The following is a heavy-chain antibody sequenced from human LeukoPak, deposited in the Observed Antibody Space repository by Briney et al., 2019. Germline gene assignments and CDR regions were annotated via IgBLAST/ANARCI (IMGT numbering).Heavy chain of an antibody. CDR3: ARGGSWFGEFRWWYMDV. CDR2: IYSGGST. Sequence: TGGSLRLSCAASGFTVSSNNMNWVRQAPGKGLEWVSVIYSGGSTYYVDSVEGRFIISRDNSKNTVYLQMNRLRAEDTAVYYCARGGSWFGEFRWWYMDVWGKGTTVTISS. D-gene: IGHD3-10*01. J-gene: IGHJ6*03. V-gene: IGHV3-53*01. CDR1: GFTVSSNN.